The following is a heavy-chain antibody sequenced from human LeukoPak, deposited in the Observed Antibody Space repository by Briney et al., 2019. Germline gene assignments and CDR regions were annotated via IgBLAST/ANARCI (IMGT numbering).Heavy chain of an antibody. D-gene: IGHD3-22*01. CDR3: ARRSSGHYYYYGMDV. V-gene: IGHV4-31*03. J-gene: IGHJ6*02. Sequence: SETLSLTCTVSGGSISSGGYYWSWIRQHPGKGLEWIGYIYYSGSTYYNPSLKSRVTISVDTSKNQFSLKLSSVTAADTAVYYCARRSSGHYYYYGMDVWGQGTTVTVSS. CDR1: GGSISSGGYY. CDR2: IYYSGST.